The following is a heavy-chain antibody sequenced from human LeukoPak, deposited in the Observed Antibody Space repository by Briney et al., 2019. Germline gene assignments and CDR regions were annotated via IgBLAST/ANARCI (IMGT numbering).Heavy chain of an antibody. D-gene: IGHD6-19*01. CDR3: ARDLTLSSGWSDNWFDP. Sequence: PGGSLRLSCAASGFTFNNYGMHWVRQAPGKGLEWVAVIWYDGSNKYYADSVKGRFTISRDNSKNTLYLQMNSLRAEDTAVYYCARDLTLSSGWSDNWFDPWGQGTLDTVSS. V-gene: IGHV3-33*08. J-gene: IGHJ5*02. CDR1: GFTFNNYG. CDR2: IWYDGSNK.